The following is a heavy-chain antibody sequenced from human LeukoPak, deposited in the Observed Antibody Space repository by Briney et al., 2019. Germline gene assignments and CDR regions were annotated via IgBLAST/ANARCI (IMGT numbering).Heavy chain of an antibody. CDR3: ARGLYCSSTSCYKGHIVATTQYYFDY. Sequence: SETLSLTCAVYGVSFSGYYWSWIRQPPGKGLEWIGEINHSGSTNYNPSLKSRVTISVDTSKNQFSLKLSSVTAADTAVYYCARGLYCSSTSCYKGHIVATTQYYFDYWGQGTLVTVSS. J-gene: IGHJ4*02. CDR2: INHSGST. CDR1: GVSFSGYY. D-gene: IGHD2-2*02. V-gene: IGHV4-34*01.